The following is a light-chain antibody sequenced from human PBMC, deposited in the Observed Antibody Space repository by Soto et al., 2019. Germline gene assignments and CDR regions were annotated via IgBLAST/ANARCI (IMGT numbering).Light chain of an antibody. CDR3: QHYITSLTT. V-gene: IGKV3D-15*01. Sequence: IVMTQSPATLSVSPGEGATLSCRASQSVGINLAWYQQKPGQAPRLLIYEASNRATGIPARFSGSGSGADFTLTISRLEPEDYAVYYCQHYITSLTTFGQGTKVDIK. J-gene: IGKJ1*01. CDR2: EAS. CDR1: QSVGIN.